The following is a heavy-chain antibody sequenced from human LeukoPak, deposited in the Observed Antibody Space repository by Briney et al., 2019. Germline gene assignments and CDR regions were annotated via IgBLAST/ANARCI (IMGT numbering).Heavy chain of an antibody. V-gene: IGHV4-39*01. CDR1: GDSTSSDNYY. CDR2: VYYSGST. D-gene: IGHD6-13*01. Sequence: PSETLSLTCTVSGDSTSSDNYYGGWVRQPPGKGLEWIGNVYYSGSTYYNPSLKSRVTISVDTSKNQFSLNLNSVTAADTAVYYCARQSPAYSSSWYAPYYSGLDVWGQGTTVTVSS. J-gene: IGHJ6*02. CDR3: ARQSPAYSSSWYAPYYSGLDV.